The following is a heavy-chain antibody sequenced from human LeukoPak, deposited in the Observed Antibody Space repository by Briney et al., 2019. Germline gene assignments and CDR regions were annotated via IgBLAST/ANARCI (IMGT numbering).Heavy chain of an antibody. J-gene: IGHJ6*02. CDR3: AKCGYSYGYGDYYYGMDV. CDR1: GFTVSSNY. V-gene: IGHV3-66*01. D-gene: IGHD5-18*01. CDR2: IYSGGST. Sequence: GGSLRLSCSASGFTVSSNYMSWVRQAPGKGLEWVSVIYSGGSTYYADSVKGRFTISRDNSKNTLYLQMNSLRAEDTAVYYCAKCGYSYGYGDYYYGMDVWGQGTTVTVSS.